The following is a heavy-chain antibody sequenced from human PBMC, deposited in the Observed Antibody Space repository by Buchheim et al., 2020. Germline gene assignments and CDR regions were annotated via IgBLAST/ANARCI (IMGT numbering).Heavy chain of an antibody. J-gene: IGHJ5*02. CDR2: ISSGGTT. V-gene: IGHV4-39*01. CDR1: GGSINSSTYY. Sequence: QLQLQESGPGLVKPSETLSLSCTVSGGSINSSTYYWGWIRQPPGKGLEWIGSISSGGTTYYNPSLKSRVTVAVDKSKNQFYLKLSSVTAADTALYYCARRIAGTGYDPWGQGIL. CDR3: ARRIAGTGYDP. D-gene: IGHD3-10*01.